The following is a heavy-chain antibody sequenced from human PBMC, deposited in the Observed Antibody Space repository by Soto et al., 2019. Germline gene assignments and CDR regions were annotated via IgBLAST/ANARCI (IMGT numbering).Heavy chain of an antibody. D-gene: IGHD2-15*01. CDR2: IIPIFGTA. CDR3: ARDVQPPNLGYCSGGSCYNWFDP. V-gene: IGHV1-69*13. CDR1: GGTFSSYA. J-gene: IGHJ5*02. Sequence: ASVKVSCKASGGTFSSYAISWVRQAPGQGLEWMGGIIPIFGTANYAQKFQGRVTITADESTSTAYMELSSLRSEDTAVYYCARDVQPPNLGYCSGGSCYNWFDPWGQGTLVTVSS.